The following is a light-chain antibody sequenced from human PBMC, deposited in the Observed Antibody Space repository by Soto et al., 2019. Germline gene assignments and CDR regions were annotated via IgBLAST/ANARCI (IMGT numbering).Light chain of an antibody. Sequence: EIVLTQSPVTLSLSPGERATLFCRASQTIGTYLAWYQQKFGQAPRLLIYDASNRATGIPARFSGGGSGTDFTLTVSSLEPEDFAVYYCQQRYNWPPTFGQGTKVEI. J-gene: IGKJ2*01. CDR1: QTIGTY. CDR3: QQRYNWPPT. V-gene: IGKV3-11*01. CDR2: DAS.